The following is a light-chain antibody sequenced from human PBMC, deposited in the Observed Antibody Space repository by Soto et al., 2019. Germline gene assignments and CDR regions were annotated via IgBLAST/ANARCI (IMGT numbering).Light chain of an antibody. V-gene: IGKV3-20*01. CDR2: DAS. Sequence: EIVMTQSPATLSVSPGERATLSCRASQTVRNNYLAWYQQKPGQAPRLLIYDASSRATGIPDRSSGGGSGTDFTLTISRLEPEDFAVYYCQQFSSYPLTFGGGTKVDIK. CDR1: QTVRNNY. J-gene: IGKJ4*01. CDR3: QQFSSYPLT.